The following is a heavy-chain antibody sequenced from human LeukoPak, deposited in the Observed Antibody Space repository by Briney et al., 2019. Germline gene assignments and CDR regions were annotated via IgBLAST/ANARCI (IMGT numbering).Heavy chain of an antibody. J-gene: IGHJ6*02. D-gene: IGHD3-10*01. Sequence: ASVKVSCKASGYTFTSYDINWVRQATGQGLEWMGWMNPNSGNTGYAQKFQGRVTMTRNTSISTAYMELSSLRSEDTAVYYCARYGSGSYYPDYYYGMDVWGQGTTVTVSS. V-gene: IGHV1-8*01. CDR2: MNPNSGNT. CDR3: ARYGSGSYYPDYYYGMDV. CDR1: GYTFTSYD.